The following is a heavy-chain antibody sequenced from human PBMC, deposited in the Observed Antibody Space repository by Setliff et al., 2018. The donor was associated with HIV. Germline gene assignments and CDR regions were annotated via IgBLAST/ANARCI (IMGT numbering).Heavy chain of an antibody. D-gene: IGHD6-19*01. CDR2: ISWDGGRT. CDR1: GFTFDEYT. J-gene: IGHJ4*02. CDR3: AIPGYYSGWYHFDY. V-gene: IGHV3-43*01. Sequence: PGGSLRLSCAASGFTFDEYTMHWVRQAPGKGLEWVSLISWDGGRTYHADSVKGRFTISRDNSKNTLYLQMNGLRAEDAAVYYCAIPGYYSGWYHFDYWGQGT.